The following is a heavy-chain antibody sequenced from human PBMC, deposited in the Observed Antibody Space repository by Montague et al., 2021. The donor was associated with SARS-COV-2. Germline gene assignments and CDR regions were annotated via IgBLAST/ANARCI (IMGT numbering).Heavy chain of an antibody. CDR2: TSYSGST. D-gene: IGHD2-15*01. CDR3: ASPGGYCTGGSCYYVY. Sequence: SETLSLTCTDSGGPISPYYWSWIRQSPGKGLECIGYTSYSGSTDYNPSLKSRVTISIDTSKNQFSLELSSVTAADMAVYYCASPGGYCTGGSCYYVYWGQGTLVTVSS. V-gene: IGHV4-59*01. J-gene: IGHJ4*02. CDR1: GGPISPYY.